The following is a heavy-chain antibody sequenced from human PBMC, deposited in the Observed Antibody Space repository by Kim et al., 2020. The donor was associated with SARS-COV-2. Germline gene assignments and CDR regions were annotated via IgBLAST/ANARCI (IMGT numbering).Heavy chain of an antibody. Sequence: SETLSLTCAVYGGSFSGYYWSWIRQPPGKGLEGIGEINNSGSTNYNPSLKSRVTISVDTSKNQFPRKLSPGTAAATAWYYFGRGGLWWLRWVVSFDYWV. CDR3: GRGGLWWLRWVVSFDY. D-gene: IGHD5-12*01. CDR2: INNSGST. CDR1: GGSFSGYY. V-gene: IGHV4-34*01. J-gene: IGHJ4*01.